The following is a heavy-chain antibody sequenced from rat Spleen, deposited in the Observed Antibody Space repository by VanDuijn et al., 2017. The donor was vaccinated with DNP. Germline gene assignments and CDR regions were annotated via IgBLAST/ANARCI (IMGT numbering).Heavy chain of an antibody. V-gene: IGHV5S10*01. Sequence: VQQSGGGLVEPGRSMKLSCVASGIIFSDCDMAWVRQAPRKGLEWVATITYDGSRTFYRDSVKGRFTISRDDAKNIQYLQMDSLRSEDTATYYCARRYYDGYYYAMDAWGQGTTVTVSS. D-gene: IGHD1-12*03. J-gene: IGHJ4*01. CDR3: ARRYYDGYYYAMDA. CDR2: ITYDGSRT. CDR1: GIIFSDCD.